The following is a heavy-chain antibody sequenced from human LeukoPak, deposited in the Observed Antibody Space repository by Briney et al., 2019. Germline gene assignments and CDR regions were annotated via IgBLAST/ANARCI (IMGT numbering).Heavy chain of an antibody. J-gene: IGHJ4*02. V-gene: IGHV3-23*01. CDR3: AKSGLRSYFDY. CDR1: GFTFSSYG. Sequence: GGSLRLSCAASGFTFSSYGMHRVRQAPGKGLEWVSAISGSGGSTYYADSVKGRFTISRDNSKNTLYLQMNSLRAEDTAVYYCAKSGLRSYFDYWGQGTLVTVSS. CDR2: ISGSGGST. D-gene: IGHD3-10*01.